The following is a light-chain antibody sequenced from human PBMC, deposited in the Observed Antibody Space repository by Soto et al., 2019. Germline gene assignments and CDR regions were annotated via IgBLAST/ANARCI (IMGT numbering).Light chain of an antibody. J-gene: IGLJ2*01. V-gene: IGLV4-69*01. CDR1: SGYSSYA. CDR2: VNSDGSH. CDR3: QTWDSGIRV. Sequence: QPVLTQSPSASASLGTSVKLTCTLSSGYSSYAIAWHQQQPEKGPRFLMKVNSDGSHRKGDGIPDRFSGSSSGAARYLTISSLQSEDEADYYCQTWDSGIRVFGGGTKLTV.